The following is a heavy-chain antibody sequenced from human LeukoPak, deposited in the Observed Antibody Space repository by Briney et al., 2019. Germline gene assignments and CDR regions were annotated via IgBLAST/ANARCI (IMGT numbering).Heavy chain of an antibody. J-gene: IGHJ4*02. D-gene: IGHD3-10*01. CDR3: ARGLMVRGITHSSFDY. Sequence: ASVKVSCKASGYTFTSYGISWVRQAPGQGLEWMGWISAYNGNTNYAQKLQGRVTMTTDTSTSTAYMELRSLRSDDTAVYYCARGLMVRGITHSSFDYWGQGTLVTVSS. V-gene: IGHV1-18*01. CDR1: GYTFTSYG. CDR2: ISAYNGNT.